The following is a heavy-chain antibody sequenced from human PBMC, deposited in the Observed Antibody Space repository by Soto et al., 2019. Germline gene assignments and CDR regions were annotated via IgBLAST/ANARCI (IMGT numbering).Heavy chain of an antibody. CDR3: ARLGGYCTITSCYGYYGMDV. V-gene: IGHV4-59*04. J-gene: IGHJ6*02. D-gene: IGHD2-2*01. CDR2: FYYSGST. CDR1: GDSISSYY. Sequence: PSETLSLTCTVSGDSISSYYWSWIRQPPGKGLEWIGTFYYSGSTYYNPSLESRVTISVDTSKNQFSLKVSSVTAADTAVYYCARLGGYCTITSCYGYYGMDVWGRGTTVTVSS.